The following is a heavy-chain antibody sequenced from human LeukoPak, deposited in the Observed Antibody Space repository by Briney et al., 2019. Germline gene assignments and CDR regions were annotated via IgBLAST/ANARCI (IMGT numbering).Heavy chain of an antibody. CDR2: IYTSGST. CDR1: GGSISSYY. V-gene: IGHV4-4*07. J-gene: IGHJ4*02. D-gene: IGHD5-18*01. CDR3: ARDLAWGAMVYLGDY. Sequence: SETMSLTCTVSGGSISSYYWSWIRQPAGKGLEWIGRIYTSGSTNYNPSLKSRVTMSVDTSKNQFSLKLSSVTAADTAVYYCARDLAWGAMVYLGDYWGQGTLVTVSS.